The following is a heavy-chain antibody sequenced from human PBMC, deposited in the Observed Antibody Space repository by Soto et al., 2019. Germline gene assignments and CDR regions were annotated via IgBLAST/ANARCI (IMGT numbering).Heavy chain of an antibody. CDR1: GGTFSSYA. CDR2: IIPIFGTA. CDR3: ARRESNAPFDY. J-gene: IGHJ4*02. V-gene: IGHV1-69*13. D-gene: IGHD3-10*01. Sequence: SVKVSCKASGGTFSSYAISWVRQAPGQGLERMGGIIPIFGTANYAQKFKGRVTITADESTSTAYMDLSSLRSEDTAVYYCARRESNAPFDYWGQGTLVTVSS.